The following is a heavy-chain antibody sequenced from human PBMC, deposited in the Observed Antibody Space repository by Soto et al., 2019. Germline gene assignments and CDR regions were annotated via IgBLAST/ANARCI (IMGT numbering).Heavy chain of an antibody. CDR3: ARARSYDGHMVTNHYMDV. D-gene: IGHD2-8*01. V-gene: IGHV4-39*01. CDR2: IHYSGST. CDR1: GDSVSSCCFY. J-gene: IGHJ6*03. Sequence: QLEESGPGLVKPSETLSLTCTVSGDSVSSCCFYWAWIRQPPGKGLEWLGSIHYSGSTYYSWPLRSRGTISVDTSKNPLSLRLTFVTAADTAVYYCARARSYDGHMVTNHYMDVWSEGTPVTVSS.